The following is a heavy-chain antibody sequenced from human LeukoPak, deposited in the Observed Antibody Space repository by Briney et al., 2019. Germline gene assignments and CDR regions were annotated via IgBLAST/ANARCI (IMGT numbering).Heavy chain of an antibody. V-gene: IGHV3-23*01. Sequence: TGGSLRLSCAASGFTFSSYAMSWVRQAPGKGLEWVSAISGSGGSTYYADSVKGRFTISRDNSKNTLYLQMNSLRAEDTAVYYCAKDGNTYYYDSSGSIWGYWGQGTLVTVSS. CDR3: AKDGNTYYYDSSGSIWGY. CDR2: ISGSGGST. J-gene: IGHJ4*02. D-gene: IGHD3-22*01. CDR1: GFTFSSYA.